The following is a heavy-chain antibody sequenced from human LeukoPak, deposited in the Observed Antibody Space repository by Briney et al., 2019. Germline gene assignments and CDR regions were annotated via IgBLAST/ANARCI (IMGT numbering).Heavy chain of an antibody. Sequence: GGSLRLSCAASGFTFSIYGMHWVRQAPGKGLEWVTFILYDGSNKYYADSVKGRFTISRDNSKNTLYLQMNSLRPEDTAVYYCARDGVWFGEFFDDWGQGTLVTVSS. D-gene: IGHD3-10*01. CDR3: ARDGVWFGEFFDD. J-gene: IGHJ4*02. CDR2: ILYDGSNK. CDR1: GFTFSIYG. V-gene: IGHV3-30*02.